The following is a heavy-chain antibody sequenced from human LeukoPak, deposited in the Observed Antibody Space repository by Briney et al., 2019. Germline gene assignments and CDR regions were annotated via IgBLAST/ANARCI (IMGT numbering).Heavy chain of an antibody. Sequence: PGGSLRLSCAASGFTFSSYAMSWVRQAPGKGLEWVSAISGSGGSTYYADSVKGRFTISRDNSKNTLYLQMNSLRAEDTAVYYCAKKKRVFGVVILTPYDYWGQGTLVTVSS. D-gene: IGHD3-3*01. V-gene: IGHV3-23*01. CDR1: GFTFSSYA. CDR3: AKKKRVFGVVILTPYDY. CDR2: ISGSGGST. J-gene: IGHJ4*02.